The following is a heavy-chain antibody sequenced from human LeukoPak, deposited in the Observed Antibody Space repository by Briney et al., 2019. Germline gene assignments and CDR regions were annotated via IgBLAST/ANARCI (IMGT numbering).Heavy chain of an antibody. J-gene: IGHJ4*02. D-gene: IGHD6-19*01. CDR1: GGSISSNYW. V-gene: IGHV4-4*02. Sequence: SETLSLTCAVSGGSISSNYWWSWVRQPPGKGLEWIGEIYRSGSTNYNPSLKSRVTISVDKSTNQFSLKLSSVTAADTAVYYCARGPAYSSGWLDYWGQGTLVTVSS. CDR2: IYRSGST. CDR3: ARGPAYSSGWLDY.